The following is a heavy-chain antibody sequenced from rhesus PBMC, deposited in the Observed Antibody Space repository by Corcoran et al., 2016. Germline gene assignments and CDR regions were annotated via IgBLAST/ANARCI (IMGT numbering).Heavy chain of an antibody. V-gene: IGHV1-156*01. J-gene: IGHJ4*01. CDR2: VDPVYSEI. CDR3: AGAAGGSGWASFDY. Sequence: EVQLVQSGAEVKKPGASVKHSRTASGYTFTELSMHRVRQVPGKGLEGGGGVDPVYSEIMHTEKCQGRVTMTDDTSTDTAYMELSSLGSKDTAVYYCAGAAGGSGWASFDYWGRGVLVTVSS. D-gene: IGHD6-31*01. CDR1: GYTFTELS.